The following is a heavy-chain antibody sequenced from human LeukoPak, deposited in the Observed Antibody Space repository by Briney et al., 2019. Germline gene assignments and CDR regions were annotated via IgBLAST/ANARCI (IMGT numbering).Heavy chain of an antibody. Sequence: GGSLRLSCAASGFTFSSYSMNWVRQAPGKGLEWVSSISSSSSYIYYADSVKGRFTIPRDNAKNSLYLQMNSLRAEDTAVYYCARVGILNWFDHWGQGTLVTVSS. CDR2: ISSSSSYI. J-gene: IGHJ5*02. CDR3: ARVGILNWFDH. V-gene: IGHV3-21*01. CDR1: GFTFSSYS.